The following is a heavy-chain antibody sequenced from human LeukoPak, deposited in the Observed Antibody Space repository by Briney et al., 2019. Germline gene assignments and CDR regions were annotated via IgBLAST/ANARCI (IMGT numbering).Heavy chain of an antibody. J-gene: IGHJ6*02. Sequence: ASVKVSCKASGFTFTSSAVQWVRQARGQRLEWIGWIVVGSGNTNYAQKFQERVTITRDMSTNTAYMELSSLRSEDTAVYYCAADPPNSYYYYYYGMDVWGQGTTVTVSS. CDR3: AADPPNSYYYYYYGMDV. D-gene: IGHD4-11*01. CDR2: IVVGSGNT. CDR1: GFTFTSSA. V-gene: IGHV1-58*01.